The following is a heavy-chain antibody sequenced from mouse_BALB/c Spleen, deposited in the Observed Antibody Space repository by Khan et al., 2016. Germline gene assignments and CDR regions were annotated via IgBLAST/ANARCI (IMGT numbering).Heavy chain of an antibody. V-gene: IGHV3-2*02. CDR2: ISYSGST. Sequence: EVQLQESGPGLVKPSQSLSLTGTVTGYSITSDYACNWIRQFPGNKLEWLGYISYSGSTSYNPSLKSRIFSTRDTCENQFVLQLNSEPHEDAATYYCASSDYDWVAYRRKGTLVTVSA. CDR3: ASSDYDWVAY. J-gene: IGHJ3*01. D-gene: IGHD2-4*01. CDR1: GYSITSDYA.